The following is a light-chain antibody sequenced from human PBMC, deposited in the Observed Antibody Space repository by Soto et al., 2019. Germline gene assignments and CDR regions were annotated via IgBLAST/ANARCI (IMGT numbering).Light chain of an antibody. CDR3: QQANSFPLT. Sequence: DIQMTQSPSSVSASAGDRVSITCRASQGISSWLAWYQQKPERAPKLLIYTGSSLQSGVPSRFSGTGSGTDFTPTISSLQPEDVATYYCQQANSFPLTFGGGTKVEIK. V-gene: IGKV1-12*01. J-gene: IGKJ4*01. CDR2: TGS. CDR1: QGISSW.